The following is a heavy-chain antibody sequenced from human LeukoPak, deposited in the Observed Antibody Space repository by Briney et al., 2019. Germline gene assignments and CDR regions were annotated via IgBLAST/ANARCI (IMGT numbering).Heavy chain of an antibody. CDR3: AKDRGILTGYYIDFDY. Sequence: GGSLRLSCAASGFTFSSYAMSWVRQAPGKGLEWVSAISGSGGSTYYADSVKGRLTISRDNSKNTLYLQMNSLRAEDTAVYYCAKDRGILTGYYIDFDYWGQGTLVTVSS. CDR2: ISGSGGST. J-gene: IGHJ4*02. CDR1: GFTFSSYA. V-gene: IGHV3-23*01. D-gene: IGHD3-9*01.